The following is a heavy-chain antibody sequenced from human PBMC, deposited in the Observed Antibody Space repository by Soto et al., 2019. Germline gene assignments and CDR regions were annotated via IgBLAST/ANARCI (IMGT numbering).Heavy chain of an antibody. Sequence: QVQLVQSGAEVKKPGSSVKVSCKAPGGTFSSYAISWVRQAPGQGLEWMGGIIPIFGTANYAQKFQGRVTMTADESTSTGYMELSSLRSADTAVYYCARSQGGSSSLDIYYYYYYGMDVWGQGTTVTVSS. CDR3: ARSQGGSSSLDIYYYYYYGMDV. D-gene: IGHD2-15*01. J-gene: IGHJ6*02. CDR1: GGTFSSYA. V-gene: IGHV1-69*01. CDR2: IIPIFGTA.